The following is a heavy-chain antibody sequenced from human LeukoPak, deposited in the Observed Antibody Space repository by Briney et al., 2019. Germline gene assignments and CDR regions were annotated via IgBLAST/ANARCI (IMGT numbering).Heavy chain of an antibody. J-gene: IGHJ5*02. CDR2: INHSGST. Sequence: SETLSLTCAVYGGSFSGYYWSWIRQPPGKGLEWIGEINHSGSTNYNPSLKSRVTISIDTSKNQFSLKLSSVTAADTAVYYCARAHNWNDVWGQGTLVTVSS. CDR3: ARAHNWNDV. CDR1: GGSFSGYY. V-gene: IGHV4-34*01.